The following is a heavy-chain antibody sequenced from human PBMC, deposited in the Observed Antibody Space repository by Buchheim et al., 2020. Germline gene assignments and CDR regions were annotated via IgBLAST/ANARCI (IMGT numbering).Heavy chain of an antibody. Sequence: EVQLLESGGGFVQPGGSLKLSCAASGFTFSHYAMHWFRQAPGQGLEWVSFISGSVGSTYYAASVRGRFSISRDNSKNTLYLQMNSLRAEDTAVYYCAKSHMSVADIFDFWGQGTL. CDR1: GFTFSHYA. V-gene: IGHV3-23*01. J-gene: IGHJ4*02. D-gene: IGHD6-19*01. CDR3: AKSHMSVADIFDF. CDR2: ISGSVGST.